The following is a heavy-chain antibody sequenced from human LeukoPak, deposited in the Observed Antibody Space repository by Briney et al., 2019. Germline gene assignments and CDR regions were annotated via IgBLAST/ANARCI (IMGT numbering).Heavy chain of an antibody. D-gene: IGHD4-23*01. CDR2: ISDSGSTI. J-gene: IGHJ4*02. V-gene: IGHV3-48*03. CDR1: GFTFSSSE. CDR3: ARAYGGNSYYFDY. Sequence: PGGSLRLSCAASGFTFSSSEMHWVRQAPGTGLEWISYISDSGSTIYYADSVKGRFTISRDNSKNTLYLQMNSLRAEDTAVYYCARAYGGNSYYFDYWGQGTLVTVSS.